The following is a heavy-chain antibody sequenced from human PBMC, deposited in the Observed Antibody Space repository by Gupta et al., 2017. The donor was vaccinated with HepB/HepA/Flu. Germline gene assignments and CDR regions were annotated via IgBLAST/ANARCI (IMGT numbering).Heavy chain of an antibody. CDR3: AGRSSTRFDY. J-gene: IGHJ4*02. Sequence: QVQLQQSGPGLVKSSQTLSLTCSISGDSVSSNSGTWNWIRQSPSRGLEWLGRTYYRAKWYNDYAVSVKSRITINPDTSKNQFSLHLNSVTPEDTAVYYCAGRSSTRFDYWGQGTLVTVSS. CDR1: GDSVSSNSGT. D-gene: IGHD1-26*01. CDR2: TYYRAKWYN. V-gene: IGHV6-1*01.